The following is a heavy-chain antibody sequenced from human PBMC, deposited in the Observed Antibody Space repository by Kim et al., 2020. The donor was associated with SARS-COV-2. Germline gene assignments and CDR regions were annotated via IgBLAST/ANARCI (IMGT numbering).Heavy chain of an antibody. J-gene: IGHJ3*02. CDR2: ISYDGSNK. V-gene: IGHV3-30*04. CDR1: GFTFTRYA. Sequence: GGSLRLSCAASGFTFTRYAMHWVRQAPGKGLEWVAGISYDGSNKYYADSVKGRFTISRDNSKNTLYLQMHSLRADDTAVYYCARGFDGVRYFDWLNNAFDIWGQGTMVTVSS. CDR3: ARGFDGVRYFDWLNNAFDI. D-gene: IGHD3-9*01.